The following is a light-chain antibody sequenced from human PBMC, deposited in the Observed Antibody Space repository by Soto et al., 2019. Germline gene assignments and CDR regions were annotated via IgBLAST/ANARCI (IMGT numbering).Light chain of an antibody. CDR1: QSVSSSY. J-gene: IGKJ1*01. CDR2: GAS. Sequence: EIVLAQSPGTLSFSPGERVTLSCRASQSVSSSYLAWYQQKPGQAPRLLIYGASSRATGIPDRFSGSGSGTDFTLTISRLEPEDFAVYYCQQYGSSPRTFSQGTKVDIK. CDR3: QQYGSSPRT. V-gene: IGKV3-20*01.